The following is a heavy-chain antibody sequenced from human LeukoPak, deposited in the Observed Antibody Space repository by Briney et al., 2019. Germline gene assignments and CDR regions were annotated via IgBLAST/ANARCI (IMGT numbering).Heavy chain of an antibody. V-gene: IGHV4-39*07. D-gene: IGHD4-23*01. CDR3: ASRHDTVVPDY. CDR1: GGSISSSSYY. J-gene: IGHJ4*02. CDR2: IYYSGST. Sequence: SETLSLTCTVAGGSISSSSYYWGWTRQPPGKGLEWIGSIYYSGSTYYNPSLKSRVTISVDTSKNQFSLKLSSVTAADTAVYYCASRHDTVVPDYWGQGTLVTVSS.